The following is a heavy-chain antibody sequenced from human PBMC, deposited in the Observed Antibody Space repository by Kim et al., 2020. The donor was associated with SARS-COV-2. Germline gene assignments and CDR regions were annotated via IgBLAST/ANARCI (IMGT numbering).Heavy chain of an antibody. J-gene: IGHJ3*02. CDR1: GGSISSGGYY. Sequence: SETLSLTCTVSGGSISSGGYYWSWIRQHPGKGLEWIGYIYYSGSTYYNSSLKSRVTISVDTSKNQFSLKLSSVTAADTAVYYCARETTVVTRAFDIWGQGTMVTVSS. CDR3: ARETTVVTRAFDI. CDR2: IYYSGST. D-gene: IGHD4-17*01. V-gene: IGHV4-31*03.